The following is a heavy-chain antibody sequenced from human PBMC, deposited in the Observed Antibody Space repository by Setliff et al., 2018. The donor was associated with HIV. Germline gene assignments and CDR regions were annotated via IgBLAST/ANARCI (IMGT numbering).Heavy chain of an antibody. Sequence: SETLSLTCTVSGGSIRSSSYYWGWIRQPPGKGLEWIGSIYESGSTYYNPSLKSRVSISVDTSKNQFSLKLSSVTAADTAVYYCARQITMVRGVYQPYYYYYMDVWGKGTTVTVSS. CDR2: IYESGST. J-gene: IGHJ6*03. CDR1: GGSIRSSSYY. V-gene: IGHV4-39*01. CDR3: ARQITMVRGVYQPYYYYYMDV. D-gene: IGHD3-10*01.